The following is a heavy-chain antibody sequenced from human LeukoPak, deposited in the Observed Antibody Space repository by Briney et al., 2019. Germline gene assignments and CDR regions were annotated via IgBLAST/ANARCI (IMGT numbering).Heavy chain of an antibody. V-gene: IGHV3-7*03. CDR2: IRQDGREK. D-gene: IGHD6-6*01. CDR3: ARDVSDENGSASRIHLDS. Sequence: GGSLRLSCAASGFTFSNYWMTWVRQAPGKGLEWVANIRQDGREKNYVDSVKGRFTISRDNAKNSLILQMNRLRAEDTAVYYCARDVSDENGSASRIHLDSWGQGTLVYVSS. CDR1: GFTFSNYW. J-gene: IGHJ4*02.